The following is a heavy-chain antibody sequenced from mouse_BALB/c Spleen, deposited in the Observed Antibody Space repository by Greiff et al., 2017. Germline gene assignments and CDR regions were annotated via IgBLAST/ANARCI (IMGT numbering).Heavy chain of an antibody. V-gene: IGHV3-2*02. D-gene: IGHD2-14*01. CDR1: GYSITSDYA. CDR2: ISYSGST. Sequence: VQLKESGPGLVKPSQSLSLTCTVTGYSITSDYAWTWIRQFPGNKLEWMGYISYSGSTSYNPSLKSRISITRDTSKNQFFLQLNSVTTEDTATYYCARRDYRYDGFAYWGQGTLVTVSA. CDR3: ARRDYRYDGFAY. J-gene: IGHJ3*01.